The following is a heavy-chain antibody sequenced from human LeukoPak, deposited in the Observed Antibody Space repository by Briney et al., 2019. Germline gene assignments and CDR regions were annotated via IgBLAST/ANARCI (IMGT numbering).Heavy chain of an antibody. CDR3: AGAGEPYDSSGYYYYFDY. V-gene: IGHV4-59*12. J-gene: IGHJ4*02. Sequence: PSETLSLTCTVSGGSISSYYWSWIRQPPGKGLEWIGYIYYSGSTNYNPSLKSRVTISVDTSKNQFSLKLSSVTAADTAVFYCAGAGEPYDSSGYYYYFDYWGQGTLVTVSS. CDR2: IYYSGST. D-gene: IGHD3-22*01. CDR1: GGSISSYY.